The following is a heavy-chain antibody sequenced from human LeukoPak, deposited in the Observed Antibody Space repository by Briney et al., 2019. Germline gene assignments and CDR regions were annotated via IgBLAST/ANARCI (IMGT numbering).Heavy chain of an antibody. Sequence: GASVKVSCKASGYTFTFYGISWVRQAPGQGLEWMGWIGAYSGNTIYAQKLQDRLNMTTDTSTSTAYLELRSLRSDDTAVYYCAREGSGWYGHYFDYWGQGTLVTVSS. J-gene: IGHJ4*02. D-gene: IGHD6-19*01. CDR2: IGAYSGNT. CDR1: GYTFTFYG. CDR3: AREGSGWYGHYFDY. V-gene: IGHV1-18*01.